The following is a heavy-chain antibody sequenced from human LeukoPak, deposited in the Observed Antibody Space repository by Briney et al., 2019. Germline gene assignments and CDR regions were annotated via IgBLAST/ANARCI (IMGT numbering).Heavy chain of an antibody. D-gene: IGHD3-9*01. CDR3: ARRNVLTEGEAFDI. CDR1: GGSTSSYY. V-gene: IGHV4-59*08. CDR2: IYNSRST. J-gene: IGHJ3*02. Sequence: SETLSLTCTVSGGSTSSYYWTWIRQPPGEGLEWIGYIYNSRSTKYNPSLNSRVTISAAASRNQFSLKLNSVTAEHTAVYYCARRNVLTEGEAFDIWGQGTMVTVSS.